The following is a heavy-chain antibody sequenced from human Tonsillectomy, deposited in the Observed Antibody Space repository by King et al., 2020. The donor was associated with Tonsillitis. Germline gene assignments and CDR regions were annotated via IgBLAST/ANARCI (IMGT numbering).Heavy chain of an antibody. Sequence: DVQLVESGGGLVQPGGSLRLSCSASGFTFSSHAMHWVRQAPGKGLEYVSDISSNGGSTYYADSVKGRFTISRDNSKNTLNLYMSGLRAEDTAVYYCVKALYVGSEWPTSYYGLDVWGQGTTVTVSS. CDR1: GFTFSSHA. CDR3: VKALYVGSEWPTSYYGLDV. V-gene: IGHV3-64D*06. J-gene: IGHJ6*02. D-gene: IGHD2-8*01. CDR2: ISSNGGST.